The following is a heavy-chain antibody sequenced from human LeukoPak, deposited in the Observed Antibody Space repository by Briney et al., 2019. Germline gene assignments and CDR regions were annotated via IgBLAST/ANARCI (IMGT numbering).Heavy chain of an antibody. V-gene: IGHV3-30*03. J-gene: IGHJ4*02. CDR3: CKGGKMGKLMGGRDFDY. CDR2: TSDSGSLQ. Sequence: GGSLRLSCAASGFSFKNYAMHWVRQAPGKGLEWVAVTSDSGSLQWYADSVKGRFTISRDNSKNTVHLQMSSLRVDDTATYYWCKGGKMGKLMGGRDFDYWGQGTLVTVSS. D-gene: IGHD2-8*01. CDR1: GFSFKNYA.